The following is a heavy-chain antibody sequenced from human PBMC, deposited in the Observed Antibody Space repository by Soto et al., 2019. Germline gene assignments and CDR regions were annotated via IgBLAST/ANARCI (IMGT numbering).Heavy chain of an antibody. Sequence: PSETQSVTCTVSGGYIRSGGCYWSWIRKHPGKGLEWIGYMYYSGSTNYNPSLKSRVTISVDTSKNQFSLKLSSVTAADTAVYYCARVGCSGSYYHYVQYNWFDPWGQGTLVTVSS. CDR3: ARVGCSGSYYHYVQYNWFDP. CDR1: GGYIRSGGCY. D-gene: IGHD3-10*02. J-gene: IGHJ5*02. CDR2: MYYSGST. V-gene: IGHV4-61*08.